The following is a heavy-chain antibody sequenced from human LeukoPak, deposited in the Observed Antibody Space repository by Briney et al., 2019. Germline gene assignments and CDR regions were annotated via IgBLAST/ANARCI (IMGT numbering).Heavy chain of an antibody. Sequence: GASVKVSCKASGYSFTNYGITWVRQAPGQGLEWMGWISPYHGNTHYAQRLQGRVTMTTDTSTSTAYMEVRSLRSDDTAVYYCARGNWNDWFYYWGQGTLVTVSS. J-gene: IGHJ4*02. CDR1: GYSFTNYG. D-gene: IGHD1-1*01. V-gene: IGHV1-18*01. CDR2: ISPYHGNT. CDR3: ARGNWNDWFYY.